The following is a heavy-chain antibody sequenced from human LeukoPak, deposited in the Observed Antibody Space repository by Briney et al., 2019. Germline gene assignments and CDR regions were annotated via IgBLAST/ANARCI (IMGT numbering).Heavy chain of an antibody. J-gene: IGHJ3*02. D-gene: IGHD3-10*01. CDR3: ARDYDFGSGSESLGALDI. Sequence: GSLGLSCAASGFLFNNYGMHWVRQAPGKGLEWVAFIRYDGTNKYYADSVKGRFTISRDNSKSTHYLQLNSLRAEDTAVYHCARDYDFGSGSESLGALDIWGQGTMVTVSS. CDR2: IRYDGTNK. V-gene: IGHV3-30*02. CDR1: GFLFNNYG.